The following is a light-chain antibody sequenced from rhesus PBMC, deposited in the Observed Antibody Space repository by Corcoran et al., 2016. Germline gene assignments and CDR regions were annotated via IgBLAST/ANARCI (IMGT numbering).Light chain of an antibody. CDR1: QNIYSN. J-gene: IGKJ2*01. Sequence: DIQMTKSPSALSASVGDRVTITCRASQNIYSNVAWYQQKPGKAPKIMIYAASSLQTGIPSRFRCSGSGTDFPLTVSSLQPEDSAAYYCQHYYDDPYSFGQGTKVELK. V-gene: IGKV1S8*01. CDR2: AAS. CDR3: QHYYDDPYS.